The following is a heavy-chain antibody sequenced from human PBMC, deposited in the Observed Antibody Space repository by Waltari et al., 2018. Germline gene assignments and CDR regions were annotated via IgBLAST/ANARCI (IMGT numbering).Heavy chain of an antibody. CDR2: IGAGAGST. J-gene: IGHJ4*02. CDR3: AKERSVDTTMVYYFDS. V-gene: IGHV3-23*01. CDR1: GVTFSSDG. D-gene: IGHD5-18*01. Sequence: EVQLLESGGGLVQPGGSLRLACAASGVTFSSDGMSWVRQAPGKGLEWVSAIGAGAGSTYYADSVRVRFTISRDNSKNTLYLQMNSLRAEDTAVYFCAKERSVDTTMVYYFDSWGQGTLVTVSS.